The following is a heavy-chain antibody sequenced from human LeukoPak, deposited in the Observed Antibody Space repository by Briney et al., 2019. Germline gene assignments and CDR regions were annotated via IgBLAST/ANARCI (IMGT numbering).Heavy chain of an antibody. CDR3: ARQGYYDSSGYYSDY. CDR2: IYHSGST. J-gene: IGHJ4*02. Sequence: SETLSLTCAVSGGSISSGGYSWSWIRQPPGKGLEWIGCIYHSGSTYYNPSLKSRVTISVDRSKNQFSLKLSSVTAADTAVYYCARQGYYDSSGYYSDYWGQGTLVTVSS. CDR1: GGSISSGGYS. V-gene: IGHV4-30-2*01. D-gene: IGHD3-22*01.